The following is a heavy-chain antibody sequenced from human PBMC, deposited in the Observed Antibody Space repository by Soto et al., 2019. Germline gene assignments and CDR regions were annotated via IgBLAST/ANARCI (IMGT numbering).Heavy chain of an antibody. CDR3: AKDLTWNQADY. CDR2: ISNDGSIT. D-gene: IGHD1-1*01. Sequence: GGSLRLSCAASVFTFSNYWMHWVRQTPGTGLVWVSRISNDGSITNYADSVKGRFTISRDNAKNTLYLQMNSLRAEDTAVYYCAKDLTWNQADYWGQGALVTVS. J-gene: IGHJ4*02. CDR1: VFTFSNYW. V-gene: IGHV3-74*01.